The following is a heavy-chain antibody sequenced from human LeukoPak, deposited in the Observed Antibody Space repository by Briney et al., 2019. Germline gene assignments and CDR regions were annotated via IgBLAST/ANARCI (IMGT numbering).Heavy chain of an antibody. V-gene: IGHV3-30*18. J-gene: IGHJ4*02. CDR3: SKDTDNSGYYYGPGDY. D-gene: IGHD3-22*01. CDR1: GYTFSDYG. Sequence: PGGSLRLSCTASGYTFSDYGMHWVRQAPGKGLEWLSVISYSGVVKFYADSVKGRFTISRDNSKNTLYLQMNNLADEDTAVYYCSKDTDNSGYYYGPGDYWGQGTLVTVSS. CDR2: ISYSGVVK.